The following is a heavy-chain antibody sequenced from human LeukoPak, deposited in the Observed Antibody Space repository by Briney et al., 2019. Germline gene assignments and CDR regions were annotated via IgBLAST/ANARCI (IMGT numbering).Heavy chain of an antibody. CDR3: ARDGRAGHKRDGYNY. V-gene: IGHV4-59*01. D-gene: IGHD5-24*01. J-gene: IGHJ4*02. CDR2: FYYSGDT. CDR1: GDSIRGFY. Sequence: SETLSLTCNVSGDSIRGFYWGWIRQPPGKGLEWIGYFYYSGDTNYNPALESRVIISVDTSKNQFSLKLSSLTAADTAVYYCARDGRAGHKRDGYNYWGQGTLVTVSS.